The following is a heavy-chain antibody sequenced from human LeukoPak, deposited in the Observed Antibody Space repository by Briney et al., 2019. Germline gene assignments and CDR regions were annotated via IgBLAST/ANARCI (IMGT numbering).Heavy chain of an antibody. CDR2: IDHSGST. V-gene: IGHV4-34*01. Sequence: PSETLSVTCAVYGGSFIDYYWSWLRQPPGKGLEWIGEIDHSGSTTYNPSLKSRVTISVDTSKNQFSLKLNSVTAADTAVYYCARGFSHWGQGTLVTVSS. D-gene: IGHD3-3*01. CDR3: ARGFSH. J-gene: IGHJ4*02. CDR1: GGSFIDYY.